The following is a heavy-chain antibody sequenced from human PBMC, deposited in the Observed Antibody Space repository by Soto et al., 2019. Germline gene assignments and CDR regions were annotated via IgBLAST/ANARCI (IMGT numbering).Heavy chain of an antibody. CDR1: GFTFSVYS. Sequence: GGSLRLSCAAPGFTFSVYSMNWVRQAPGEGLEWVSSISSSSSSIYYTDSVQGRFTISRDNAKNSLYLQMNSLRAEDTAVYYCARGSGSLLKAAFDYWSQGTLVTVSS. J-gene: IGHJ4*02. V-gene: IGHV3-21*01. CDR3: ARGSGSLLKAAFDY. D-gene: IGHD1-26*01. CDR2: ISSSSSSI.